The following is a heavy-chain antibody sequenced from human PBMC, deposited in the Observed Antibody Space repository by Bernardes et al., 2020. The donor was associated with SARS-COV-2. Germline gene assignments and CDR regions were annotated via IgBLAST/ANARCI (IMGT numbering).Heavy chain of an antibody. Sequence: SETLSLTCTVSGGSISSYYWSWIRQPPGKGLEWIGYIYYSGSTNYNPSLKSRVTISVDTSKNQFSLKLSSVTAADTAVYYCARRQGPAAPFDYWGQGTLVTVSS. CDR1: GGSISSYY. V-gene: IGHV4-59*08. D-gene: IGHD2-2*01. CDR2: IYYSGST. J-gene: IGHJ4*02. CDR3: ARRQGPAAPFDY.